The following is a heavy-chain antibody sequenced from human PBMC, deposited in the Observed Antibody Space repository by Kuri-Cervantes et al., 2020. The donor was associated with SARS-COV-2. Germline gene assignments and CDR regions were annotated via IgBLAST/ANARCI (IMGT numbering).Heavy chain of an antibody. V-gene: IGHV1-24*01. CDR3: ATHAIVGATSFDY. CDR1: GYTLTELS. J-gene: IGHJ4*02. D-gene: IGHD1-26*01. CDR2: FDPEDGET. Sequence: ASVKVSCKVSGYTLTELSMHWVRQAPGKGLEWMGGFDPEDGETIYAQRFQGRVTMTEDTSTDTAYMELSSLRSEDTAVYYCATHAIVGATSFDYWGQGTLVTVSS.